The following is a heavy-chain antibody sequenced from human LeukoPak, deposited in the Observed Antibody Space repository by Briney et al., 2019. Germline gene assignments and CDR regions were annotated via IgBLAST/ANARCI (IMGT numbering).Heavy chain of an antibody. CDR1: GFMLSSYW. CDR3: ARDPDNRSRSRPGWFDP. D-gene: IGHD6-6*01. V-gene: IGHV3-7*01. J-gene: IGHJ5*02. Sequence: PGGSLRLSCAASGFMLSSYWMSWVRQAPGKGLEWVADIKEDGSEKSYVDSVKGRFTISRDNAKNSLDLQMNSLRAEDTAVYYCARDPDNRSRSRPGWFDPWGQGTLVTVSS. CDR2: IKEDGSEK.